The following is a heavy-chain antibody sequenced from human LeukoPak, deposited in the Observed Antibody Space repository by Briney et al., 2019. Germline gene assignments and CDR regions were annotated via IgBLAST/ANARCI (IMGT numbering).Heavy chain of an antibody. CDR1: GGSIRSYY. CDR3: ARGPPNCSGGNCYPFYFDY. V-gene: IGHV4-59*01. J-gene: IGHJ4*02. CDR2: IYYSGST. Sequence: PSETLSLTCTVSGGSIRSYYWSWIRQPPGKVLEWIGYIYYSGSTNFNPSLKSRVTISVDTSKNYFSLKLSSVTAADTAVYYCARGPPNCSGGNCYPFYFDYWGQGTLVTVSS. D-gene: IGHD2-15*01.